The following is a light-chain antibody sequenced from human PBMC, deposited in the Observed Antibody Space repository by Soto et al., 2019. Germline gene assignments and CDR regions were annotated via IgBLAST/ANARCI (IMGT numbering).Light chain of an antibody. J-gene: IGLJ1*01. CDR1: SSTVGGFNV. CDR3: SSYAGSNKSV. Sequence: QSVLTQPASVSGSPGQSITISCTGTSSTVGGFNVVSWYQQHPGKAPKLMIYEVSKRPSGVPDRFSGSKSGNTASLTVSGLQPEDEADYYCSSYAGSNKSVFGTGTKLTVL. CDR2: EVS. V-gene: IGLV2-8*01.